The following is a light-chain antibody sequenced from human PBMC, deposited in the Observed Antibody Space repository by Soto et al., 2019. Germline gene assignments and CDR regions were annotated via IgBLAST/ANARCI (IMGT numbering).Light chain of an antibody. J-gene: IGLJ2*01. Sequence: QSALTQPASVSGSPGQSISISCTGTSSDVGGYNFVSWYQQHPGKAPKVIIYDVSNRPSGVSNRFSGSKSGNTASLTISGLQAEDEGGYYCSSYTSSNTLVFGGGTQLTVL. CDR3: SSYTSSNTLV. CDR1: SSDVGGYNF. V-gene: IGLV2-14*01. CDR2: DVS.